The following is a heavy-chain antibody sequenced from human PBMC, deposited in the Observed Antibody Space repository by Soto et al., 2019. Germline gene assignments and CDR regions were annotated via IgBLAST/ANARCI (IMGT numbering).Heavy chain of an antibody. CDR3: ARLPNYDILTGPWFDP. Sequence: TLSLTCTVSGGSISSGGYYWSWIRQHPGKGLEWIGYIYYSGSTYYNPSLKSRVTISVDTSKNQFSLKLSSVTAADTAVYYCARLPNYDILTGPWFDPWGQGTLVTVSS. V-gene: IGHV4-31*03. D-gene: IGHD3-9*01. CDR2: IYYSGST. J-gene: IGHJ5*02. CDR1: GGSISSGGYY.